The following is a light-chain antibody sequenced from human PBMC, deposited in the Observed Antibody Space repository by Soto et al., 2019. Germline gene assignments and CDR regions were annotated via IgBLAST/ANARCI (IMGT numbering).Light chain of an antibody. CDR3: CLYAGGYTPYV. Sequence: QSVLTQPASVSGTPGQSITISCTGGSSDVGGNMYVSWYQQHPGTAPKLILYEVSHRPSGVSNRFSGSKSGNTASLTISGLQAEDEADYYCCLYAGGYTPYVFGTATKLTVL. CDR2: EVS. V-gene: IGLV2-14*01. J-gene: IGLJ1*01. CDR1: SSDVGGNMY.